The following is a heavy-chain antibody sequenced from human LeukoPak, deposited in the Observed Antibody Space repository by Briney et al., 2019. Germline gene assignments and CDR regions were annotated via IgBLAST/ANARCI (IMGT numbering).Heavy chain of an antibody. CDR2: IYASGST. V-gene: IGHV4-4*07. J-gene: IGHJ4*02. CDR3: ARDSPAYSSGWYHFDH. CDR1: GGSISSYY. D-gene: IGHD6-19*01. Sequence: SDTLSLTCTVSGGSISSYYWSWIRQPAGKGLEWIGRIYASGSTNYNPSLKSRVTMSVDTSKNQFSLKLTSVTAADTAMYYCARDSPAYSSGWYHFDHWGQGTLVTVSS.